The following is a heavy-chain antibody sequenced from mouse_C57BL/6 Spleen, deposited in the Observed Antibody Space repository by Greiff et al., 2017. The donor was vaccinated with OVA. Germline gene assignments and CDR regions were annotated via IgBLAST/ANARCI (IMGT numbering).Heavy chain of an antibody. J-gene: IGHJ4*01. Sequence: EVKLMESGPELVKPGASVKMSCKASGYTFTDYNMHWVKPSHGKSLEWIGYINTNNGGTSYNQKFKGKATLTVNKSSSTAYMALRSLTSEDSAVYYCARRDYYGNPYAMDYWGQGTSVTVSS. CDR3: ARRDYYGNPYAMDY. D-gene: IGHD2-1*01. CDR1: GYTFTDYN. V-gene: IGHV1-22*01. CDR2: INTNNGGT.